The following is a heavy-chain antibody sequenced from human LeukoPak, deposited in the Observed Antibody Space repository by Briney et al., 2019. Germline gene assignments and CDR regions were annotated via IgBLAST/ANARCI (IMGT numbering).Heavy chain of an antibody. J-gene: IGHJ6*02. V-gene: IGHV1-8*01. CDR1: GYTFTSYD. D-gene: IGHD3-9*01. Sequence: GASVKVSCKVSGYTFTSYDINWVRQATGQGLEWMGWMSPKSDNTGYAQKFQGRVTMTSYTSISTAYMELSSLGSEDTAVYYCARGHANYDTLAGYSIYAMDVWGQGTTVTVSS. CDR3: ARGHANYDTLAGYSIYAMDV. CDR2: MSPKSDNT.